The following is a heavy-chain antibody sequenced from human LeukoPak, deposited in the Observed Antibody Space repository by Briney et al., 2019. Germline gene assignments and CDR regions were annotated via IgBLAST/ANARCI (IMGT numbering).Heavy chain of an antibody. CDR3: ARAGGWYFDY. J-gene: IGHJ4*02. V-gene: IGHV4-34*01. Sequence: ASETPSLTCAVYGGSFSGYYWSWIRQPPGKGLEWIGEINHSGSTNYNTSLKSRVTISVDTSKNQFSLKLSSVTAADTAVYYCARAGGWYFDYWGQGTLVTVSS. CDR1: GGSFSGYY. CDR2: INHSGST. D-gene: IGHD6-19*01.